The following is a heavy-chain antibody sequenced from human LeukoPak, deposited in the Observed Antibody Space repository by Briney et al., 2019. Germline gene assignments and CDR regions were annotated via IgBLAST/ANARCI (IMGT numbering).Heavy chain of an antibody. D-gene: IGHD3-16*02. CDR3: ARGNYVWGSYRFSY. CDR1: GGSFSGYY. V-gene: IGHV4-34*01. CDR2: INHSGST. Sequence: PSETLSLTCAVYGGSFSGYYWSWIRQPPGKGLEWIGEINHSGSTNYNPSLKSRVTISVDTCKNQFSLKLSSVTAADTAVYYCARGNYVWGSYRFSYWGQGTLVTVSS. J-gene: IGHJ4*02.